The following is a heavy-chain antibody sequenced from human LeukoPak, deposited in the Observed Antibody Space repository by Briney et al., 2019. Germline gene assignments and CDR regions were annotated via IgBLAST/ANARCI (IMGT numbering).Heavy chain of an antibody. CDR2: TYYRSKWYN. CDR1: VDNVSSNTAA. V-gene: IGHV6-1*01. Sequence: SQTLSLTCAISVDNVSSNTAAWNWIRQSPSRGLEWLGRTYYRSKWYNDYAVSVKSRIIINADTSRNQFSLQLNSVTPEDTAVYYCVRGEILLWFGEPFHYWGQGTPVTVSS. J-gene: IGHJ4*02. CDR3: VRGEILLWFGEPFHY. D-gene: IGHD3-10*01.